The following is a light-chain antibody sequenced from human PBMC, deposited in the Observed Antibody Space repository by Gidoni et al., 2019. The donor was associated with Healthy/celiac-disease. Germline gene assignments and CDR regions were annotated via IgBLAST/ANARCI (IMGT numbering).Light chain of an antibody. CDR2: DAA. V-gene: IGKV1-33*01. J-gene: IGKJ3*01. CDR1: QDISNY. Sequence: DIQMTPSPSSLSASVGDRVTITCQASQDISNYLNWYQQKPGKAPKLLIYDAANLETGVPSRFSGSGSGTDFTFTISSLQPEDIATYYCQQYDNLPTFGPXTKVDIK. CDR3: QQYDNLPT.